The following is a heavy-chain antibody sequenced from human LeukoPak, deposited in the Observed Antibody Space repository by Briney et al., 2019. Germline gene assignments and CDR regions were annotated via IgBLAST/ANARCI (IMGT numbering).Heavy chain of an antibody. D-gene: IGHD4-11*01. CDR2: ISYSGYT. V-gene: IGHV4-59*08. CDR1: GGSISSYY. J-gene: IGHJ4*02. CDR3: ARHDYSNPRVDY. Sequence: SETLSLTCTVSGGSISSYYWSWIRQPPGKGLEWIGYISYSGYTNFHPSLKSRATISAAMSKNQFSLKLSSVTAADTAVYYCARHDYSNPRVDYWGQGTPVTVSS.